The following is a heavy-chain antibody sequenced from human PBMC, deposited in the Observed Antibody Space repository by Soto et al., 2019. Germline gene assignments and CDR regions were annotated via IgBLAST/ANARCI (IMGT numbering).Heavy chain of an antibody. J-gene: IGHJ4*02. CDR2: IFSGGNA. Sequence: GSLRLSCAVSGVTVNSNFMSWVRQAPGKGLEWVSVIFSGGNADYADSVKGRFIMSRDISKNTLYLQMNSLRAEDTAVYFCVKEFRGAFDYWGQGTLVTVSS. CDR1: GVTVNSNF. V-gene: IGHV3-53*01. CDR3: VKEFRGAFDY. D-gene: IGHD3-10*01.